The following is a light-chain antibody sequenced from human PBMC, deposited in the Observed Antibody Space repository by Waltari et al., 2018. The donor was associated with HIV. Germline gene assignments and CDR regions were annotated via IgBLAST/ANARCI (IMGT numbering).Light chain of an antibody. CDR3: QSYDTSLSASV. CDR2: DNT. J-gene: IGLJ1*01. CDR1: SSNIGAGYD. Sequence: QSVLTQPPSVSAAPGQRVTISCTGSSSNIGAGYDVPWYQQLPGRAPKLLIYDNTNRPSGVPDRFSGSKSGTSAALAITGLQAVDETDYYCQSYDTSLSASVFGTGTKVTVL. V-gene: IGLV1-40*01.